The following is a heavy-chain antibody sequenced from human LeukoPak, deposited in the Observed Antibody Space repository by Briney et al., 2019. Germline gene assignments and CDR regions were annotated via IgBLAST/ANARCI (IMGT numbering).Heavy chain of an antibody. J-gene: IGHJ4*02. CDR1: GGSISSYY. CDR2: IYYSGST. V-gene: IGHV4-59*08. D-gene: IGHD3-10*01. CDR3: ASNYYGSGSLDY. Sequence: SETLPLTCTVSGGSISSYYWSWIRQPPGKGLEWIGYIYYSGSTNYNPSLKSRVTISVDTSKNQFSLKLSSVTAADTAVYYCASNYYGSGSLDYWGQGNLVTVSS.